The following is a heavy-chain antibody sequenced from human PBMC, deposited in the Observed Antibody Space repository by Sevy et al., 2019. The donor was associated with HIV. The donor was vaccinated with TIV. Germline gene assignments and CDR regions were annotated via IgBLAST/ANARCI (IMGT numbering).Heavy chain of an antibody. D-gene: IGHD6-13*01. CDR1: GYTFTGYY. CDR2: INPNSGGT. J-gene: IGHJ4*02. CDR3: ARVATTSRLGFDY. Sequence: ASVKVSCKASGYTFTGYYMHWVRQAPGQGLEWMGRINPNSGGTNYAQKFQGRVTMTRDTSIITAYMELSRLRSDDTAVYYCARVATTSRLGFDYWGQGTLVTVSS. V-gene: IGHV1-2*06.